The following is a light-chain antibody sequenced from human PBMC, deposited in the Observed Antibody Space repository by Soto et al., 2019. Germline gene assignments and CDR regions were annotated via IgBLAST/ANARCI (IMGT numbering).Light chain of an antibody. CDR1: QSVSSSY. CDR2: GAS. CDR3: QQYNSYS. J-gene: IGKJ1*01. V-gene: IGKV3-20*01. Sequence: EIVLTQSPGTLYLSPGERATLSSRASQSVSSSYLAWYQQKPGQAPRLLIYGASSRAARIPDRFSGSGSGTDFTLTISSLQPDDFATYYCQQYNSYSFGQGTKVDIK.